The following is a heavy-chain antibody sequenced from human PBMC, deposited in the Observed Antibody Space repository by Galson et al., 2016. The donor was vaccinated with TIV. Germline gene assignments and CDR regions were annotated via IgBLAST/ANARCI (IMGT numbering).Heavy chain of an antibody. J-gene: IGHJ4*02. Sequence: PALVKPTQTLTLTCTFSGFSLTTHGMCVSWIRQPPGKALERLARTDWDGDKFYSTSLQTRLSISKDTSRNQVVLTLSNVDPVDTATYFCARSSIRDVSTHRFFDYWGQGTLVTVSP. CDR1: GFSLTTHGMC. CDR2: TDWDGDK. V-gene: IGHV2-70*17. CDR3: ARSSIRDVSTHRFFDY. D-gene: IGHD5-24*01.